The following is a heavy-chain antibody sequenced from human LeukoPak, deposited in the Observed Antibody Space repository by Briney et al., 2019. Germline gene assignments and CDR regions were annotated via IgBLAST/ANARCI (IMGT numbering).Heavy chain of an antibody. V-gene: IGHV4-38-2*02. D-gene: IGHD3-10*01. Sequence: SETLSLTCTVSGYSISSGYYWGWIRQPPGKGLEWIGSIYHSGSTYYNPSLKSRVTISVDTSKNQFSLKLSSVTAADTAVYYCARVTMVRGEYYYYYYMDVWGKGTTVTISS. J-gene: IGHJ6*03. CDR2: IYHSGST. CDR3: ARVTMVRGEYYYYYYMDV. CDR1: GYSISSGYY.